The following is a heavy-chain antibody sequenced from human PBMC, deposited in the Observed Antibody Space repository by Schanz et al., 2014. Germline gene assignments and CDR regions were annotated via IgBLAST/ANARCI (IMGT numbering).Heavy chain of an antibody. J-gene: IGHJ3*01. D-gene: IGHD4-17*01. CDR1: GFMFQNYV. Sequence: EVQLVESGGGLVQPGRSLRLSCAASGFMFQNYVMHWVRQGPGKGLEWVSGISWNSGNIGYADSVKGRFIISRDNAKNSLYLQMDSLRVEDTAVYYCAKDLRHADAFDLWGQGTMVTVSS. V-gene: IGHV3-9*01. CDR2: ISWNSGNI. CDR3: AKDLRHADAFDL.